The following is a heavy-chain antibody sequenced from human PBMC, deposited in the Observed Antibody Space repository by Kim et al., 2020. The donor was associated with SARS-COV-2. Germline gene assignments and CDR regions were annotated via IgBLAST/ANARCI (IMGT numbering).Heavy chain of an antibody. Sequence: GGSLRLSCAASGFTFSSYSMNWVRQAPGKGLEWVSSISSSSSYIYYADSVKGRFTISRDNAKNSLYLQMNCLRAEDTAVYYCARVLAGMWFFDYWGQGTLVTVSS. CDR2: ISSSSSYI. J-gene: IGHJ4*02. CDR1: GFTFSSYS. D-gene: IGHD6-19*01. V-gene: IGHV3-21*01. CDR3: ARVLAGMWFFDY.